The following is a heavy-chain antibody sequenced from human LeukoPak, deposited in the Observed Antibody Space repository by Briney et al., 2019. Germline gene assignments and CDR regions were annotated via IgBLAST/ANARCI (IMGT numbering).Heavy chain of an antibody. Sequence: SETLSLTCTVSGGSISSYYWSWIRQPPGKGLEWIGYIYYSGSTNFNPSLKSRVTISVDTSKNQFSLKLSSVTAADTAVYYCARGPASYGLWGQRTLVTVSS. CDR2: IYYSGST. CDR1: GGSISSYY. V-gene: IGHV4-59*01. J-gene: IGHJ4*02. CDR3: ARGPASYGL. D-gene: IGHD5-18*01.